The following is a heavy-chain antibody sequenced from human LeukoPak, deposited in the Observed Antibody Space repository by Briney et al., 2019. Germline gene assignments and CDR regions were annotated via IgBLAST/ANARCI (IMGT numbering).Heavy chain of an antibody. Sequence: GGSLRLSCAAPGFTFSSYAMSWVRQAPGKGLEWVSAISGSGGSTYYADSVKGRFTISRDNSKNTLYLQMNSLRAEDTAVYYCAKHPTTYSSGWYDLWNVGYYFDYWGQGTLVTVSS. CDR3: AKHPTTYSSGWYDLWNVGYYFDY. J-gene: IGHJ4*02. CDR1: GFTFSSYA. CDR2: ISGSGGST. D-gene: IGHD6-19*01. V-gene: IGHV3-23*01.